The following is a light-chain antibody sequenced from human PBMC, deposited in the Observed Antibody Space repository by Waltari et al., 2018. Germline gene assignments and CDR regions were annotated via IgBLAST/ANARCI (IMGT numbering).Light chain of an antibody. V-gene: IGKV3-15*01. CDR3: QQYNVWPPLT. J-gene: IGKJ4*01. CDR1: QSIHDN. Sequence: EIVMTQSPASLSVSQGERVTLYCRASQSIHDNLAWYQQKPGQAPRLLIFGASTRATGIPARFRGSGSGAEFTLTITSLQSEDCAVCYCQQYNVWPPLTFGGGTKVEIK. CDR2: GAS.